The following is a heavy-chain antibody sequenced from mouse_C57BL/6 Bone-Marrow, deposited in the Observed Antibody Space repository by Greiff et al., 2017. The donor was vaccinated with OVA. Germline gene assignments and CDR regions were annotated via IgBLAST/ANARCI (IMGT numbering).Heavy chain of an antibody. CDR1: GFTFSSYA. CDR2: ISSGGDYI. V-gene: IGHV5-9-1*02. Sequence: EVMLVESGEGLVKPGGSLKLSCAASGFTFSSYAMSWVRQTPEKRLEWVAYISSGGDYIYYADTVKGRFTISRDNARNTLYLQMSSLKSEDTAMYYCTRDRGWLPFYYAMDYWGQGTSVTVSS. CDR3: TRDRGWLPFYYAMDY. J-gene: IGHJ4*01. D-gene: IGHD2-3*01.